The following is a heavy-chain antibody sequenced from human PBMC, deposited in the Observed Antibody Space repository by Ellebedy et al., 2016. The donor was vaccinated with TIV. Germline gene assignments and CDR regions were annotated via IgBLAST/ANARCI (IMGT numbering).Heavy chain of an antibody. V-gene: IGHV4-59*08. CDR1: GGSISSGY. CDR2: IYYSGNT. CDR3: ARLRFFDWLSFDY. Sequence: MPSETLSLTCTVSGGSISSGYWSWIRQPPGKRLEWIGYIYYSGNTNYNPPLKSRVTISRDTSKNQFSLKLSSVTAADTAVYYCARLRFFDWLSFDYWGQGTLVTVSS. D-gene: IGHD3-9*01. J-gene: IGHJ4*02.